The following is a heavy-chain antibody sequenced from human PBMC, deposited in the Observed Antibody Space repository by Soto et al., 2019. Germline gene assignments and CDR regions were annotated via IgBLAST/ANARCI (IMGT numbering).Heavy chain of an antibody. CDR1: GFTFSSYG. D-gene: IGHD3-10*01. J-gene: IGHJ6*03. CDR2: IWYDGSNK. Sequence: QVQLVESAGGVVQPGRSLRLSCAASGFTFSSYGMHWVRQAPGKGLEWVAVIWYDGSNKYYADSVKGRFTISRDNSKNTLYLQMNSLRAEDTAVYYCARDRGDYYYYYYIDVLGKGTTVTVSS. CDR3: ARDRGDYYYYYYIDV. V-gene: IGHV3-33*01.